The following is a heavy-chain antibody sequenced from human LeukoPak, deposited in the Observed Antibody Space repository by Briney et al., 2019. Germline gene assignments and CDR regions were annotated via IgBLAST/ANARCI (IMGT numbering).Heavy chain of an antibody. CDR1: GVSISSYY. Sequence: SETLSLTCTVSGVSISSYYWSWIRQPPGKGLEWIGYIHYSGSTNYNPSLKSRVTISVDTSKNQFSLKLSSVTAADTAVYYCAGQGSYESSGYLNWFYPWGQGTLVNVSS. CDR2: IHYSGST. D-gene: IGHD3-22*01. CDR3: AGQGSYESSGYLNWFYP. J-gene: IGHJ5*02. V-gene: IGHV4-59*01.